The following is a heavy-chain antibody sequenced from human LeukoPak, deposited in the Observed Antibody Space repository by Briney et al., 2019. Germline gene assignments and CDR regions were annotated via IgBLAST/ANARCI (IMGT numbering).Heavy chain of an antibody. J-gene: IGHJ4*02. Sequence: GGSLRLSCAASGFTFSSYWMSWVRQAPGKGLEWVANIKQDGSEKYYEDSVKGRFTISRDNAKNSLYLQMNSLRAEDTAVYYCARDARYFDWLLSRYFDYWGQGTLVTVSS. V-gene: IGHV3-7*01. CDR2: IKQDGSEK. CDR3: ARDARYFDWLLSRYFDY. CDR1: GFTFSSYW. D-gene: IGHD3-9*01.